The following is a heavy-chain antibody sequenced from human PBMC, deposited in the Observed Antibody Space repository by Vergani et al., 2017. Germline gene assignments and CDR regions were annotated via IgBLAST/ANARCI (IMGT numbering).Heavy chain of an antibody. CDR2: ISAYNGNN. V-gene: IGHV1-18*04. CDR1: GYTFTSYG. D-gene: IGHD3-3*01. CDR3: ARDLVGGTYYGFWSGYKYYFDY. J-gene: IGHJ4*02. Sequence: QVQLVQSGAEVKKPGASVKVSCKASGYTFTSYGISWVRQAPGQGLEWMGWISAYNGNNNYAQKLQGRVTMTTDTSTRPAYMELRMLGADDTAVYYCARDLVGGTYYGFWSGYKYYFDYWGQGTLVTVSS.